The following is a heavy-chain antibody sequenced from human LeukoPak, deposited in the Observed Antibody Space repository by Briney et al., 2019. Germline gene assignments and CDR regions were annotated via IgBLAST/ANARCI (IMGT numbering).Heavy chain of an antibody. J-gene: IGHJ6*03. D-gene: IGHD6-13*01. CDR3: AREEQQLVRGYYYYYMDV. CDR1: GGSISSHY. Sequence: PSETLSLTCTVSGGSISSHYWSWIRQPPGKGLEWIGYIYYSGSTNYNPSLKSRVTIPVDTAKPQFYLKLSSVTAADTAVYYCAREEQQLVRGYYYYYMDVWGKGTTVTVSS. V-gene: IGHV4-59*11. CDR2: IYYSGST.